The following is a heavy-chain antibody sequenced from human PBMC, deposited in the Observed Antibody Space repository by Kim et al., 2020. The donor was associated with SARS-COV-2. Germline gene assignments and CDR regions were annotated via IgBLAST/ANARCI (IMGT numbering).Heavy chain of an antibody. J-gene: IGHJ4*02. V-gene: IGHV3-30*14. D-gene: IGHD6-19*01. Sequence: ADYVTGRFTISRDNSKTTLYLQMNSLRAEDTAVYYCAAGGSSGWYDSFDYWGQGTLVTVSS. CDR3: AAGGSSGWYDSFDY.